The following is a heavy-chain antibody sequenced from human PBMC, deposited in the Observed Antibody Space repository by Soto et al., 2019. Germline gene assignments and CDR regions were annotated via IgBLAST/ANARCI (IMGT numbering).Heavy chain of an antibody. CDR1: GLTISGKKY. Sequence: DVQLVESGGGLIQPGESLRLSCAAFGLTISGKKYVAWVRQAPGKVLEWVSALYDVDGSFYADSVTGRFTTSSDSSKTTVYLQMNDLRPDDTAVYYCATWHERKHAFDVWGQGTTVTISS. V-gene: IGHV3-53*01. CDR3: ATWHERKHAFDV. J-gene: IGHJ3*01. D-gene: IGHD1-1*01. CDR2: LYDVDGS.